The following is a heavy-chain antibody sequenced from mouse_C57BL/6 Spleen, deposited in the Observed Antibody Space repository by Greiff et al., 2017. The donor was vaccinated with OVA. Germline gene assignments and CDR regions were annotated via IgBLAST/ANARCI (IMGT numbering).Heavy chain of an antibody. Sequence: DVQLVESGGGLVKPGGSLKLSCAASGFTFSDYGMHWVRQAPEKGLEWVAYISSGSSTIYYADTVKGRFTISRDNAKNTLFLQMTSLRSEDTAMYYCARPYYDYDGYFDYWGQGTTLTVSS. V-gene: IGHV5-17*01. CDR1: GFTFSDYG. J-gene: IGHJ2*01. D-gene: IGHD2-4*01. CDR2: ISSGSSTI. CDR3: ARPYYDYDGYFDY.